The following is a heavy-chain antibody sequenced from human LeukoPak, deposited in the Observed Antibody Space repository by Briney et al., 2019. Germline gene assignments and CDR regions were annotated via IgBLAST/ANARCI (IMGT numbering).Heavy chain of an antibody. Sequence: GGSLRLSCAASGFTFSSHGLHWVRQAPGKGLEWVAVIWFDGSKRYYADSVKGRFTISRDDSKSTLYLQMSSLRVDDTDVYHCARDMGNWNYGSCSFDPWGQGTLVTLSP. J-gene: IGHJ5*02. CDR3: ARDMGNWNYGSCSFDP. CDR1: GFTFSSHG. CDR2: IWFDGSKR. V-gene: IGHV3-33*01. D-gene: IGHD1-7*01.